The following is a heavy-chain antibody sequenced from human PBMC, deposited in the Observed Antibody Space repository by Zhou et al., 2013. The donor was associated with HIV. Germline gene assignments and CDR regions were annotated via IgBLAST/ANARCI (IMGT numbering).Heavy chain of an antibody. CDR1: GYRFASYY. J-gene: IGHJ4*02. V-gene: IGHV1-2*02. CDR2: VNPYTGAS. Sequence: QVQLVQSGAEMKKPGASVKVYCKTSGYRFASYYIHWVRQAPGQGLEWMGWVNPYTGASKSAQNFQDRVTMTRDTSTNTAYMDLSRLRPDDTAVYFCARGGDYSGDSPDSWGQGTLVTVSS. D-gene: IGHD2-21*02. CDR3: ARGGDYSGDSPDS.